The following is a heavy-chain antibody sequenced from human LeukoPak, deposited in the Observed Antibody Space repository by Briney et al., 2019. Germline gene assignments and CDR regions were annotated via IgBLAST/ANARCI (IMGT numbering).Heavy chain of an antibody. Sequence: GGSLRLSCAASGFTFSSYWMSWVRQAPGKGLEWVANIKQDGSRKYYVDSVKGRFTISRDNARKSLFLQMNSLRAEDTAVYYCARDGVTSSVVYWGQGTLVTVSS. J-gene: IGHJ4*01. D-gene: IGHD2-21*02. CDR1: GFTFSSYW. CDR3: ARDGVTSSVVY. CDR2: IKQDGSRK. V-gene: IGHV3-7*01.